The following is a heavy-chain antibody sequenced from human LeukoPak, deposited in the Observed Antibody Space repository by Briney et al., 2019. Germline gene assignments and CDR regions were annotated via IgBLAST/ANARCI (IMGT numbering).Heavy chain of an antibody. Sequence: KPSETLSPTCAVYGGSFSGYYWSWIRQPPGKGLEWIGEINHSGSTNYNPSLKSRVTISVDTSKNQFSLKLSSVTAADTAVYYCARASSGLIGQQLVLDAFDIWGQGTMVTVSS. V-gene: IGHV4-34*01. J-gene: IGHJ3*02. D-gene: IGHD6-13*01. CDR2: INHSGST. CDR3: ARASSGLIGQQLVLDAFDI. CDR1: GGSFSGYY.